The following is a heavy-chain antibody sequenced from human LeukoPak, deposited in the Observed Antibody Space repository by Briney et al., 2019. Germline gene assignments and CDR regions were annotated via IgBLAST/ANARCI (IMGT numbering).Heavy chain of an antibody. CDR2: IRYDGSNK. Sequence: PGGSLRLSCAASGFTFSSYGMHWVRQAPGKGLEWVAFIRYDGSNKYYADSVKGRFTISRDNSKNTLYLQMNSLRAEDTAVYYCAKDGPPPRADLGYWGQGTLVTVSS. J-gene: IGHJ4*02. CDR3: AKDGPPPRADLGY. V-gene: IGHV3-30*02. CDR1: GFTFSSYG.